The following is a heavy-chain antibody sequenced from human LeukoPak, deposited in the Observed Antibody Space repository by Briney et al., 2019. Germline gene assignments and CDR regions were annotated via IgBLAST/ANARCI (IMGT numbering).Heavy chain of an antibody. CDR3: ARDGDDEILSGYLNGDAFDI. J-gene: IGHJ3*02. V-gene: IGHV3-48*01. CDR1: GFTFSSYS. Sequence: GGSLRLSCAASGFTFSSYSMNWVRQAPGKGLEWVSYISSSSSTIYYADSVKGRFTISRDNAKNSLYLQMNSLRAEDTAVYYCARDGDDEILSGYLNGDAFDIWCQGTVVTVS. D-gene: IGHD3-9*01. CDR2: ISSSSSTI.